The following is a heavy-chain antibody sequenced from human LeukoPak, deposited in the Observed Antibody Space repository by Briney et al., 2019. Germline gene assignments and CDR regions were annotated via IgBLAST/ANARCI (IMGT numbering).Heavy chain of an antibody. D-gene: IGHD2/OR15-2a*01. J-gene: IGHJ3*02. CDR2: ISGSGGSI. V-gene: IGHV3-23*01. Sequence: PGGSLRLSCTASGFTFINYAISWVRQVPGKGLEWVSGISGSGGSIRYADSVQGRFSISRDNSNNMVFLQMNGLRAEDTALYYCAKGLNLYLEYCNNDICPGAFDIWGQGTMVTVSS. CDR3: AKGLNLYLEYCNNDICPGAFDI. CDR1: GFTFINYA.